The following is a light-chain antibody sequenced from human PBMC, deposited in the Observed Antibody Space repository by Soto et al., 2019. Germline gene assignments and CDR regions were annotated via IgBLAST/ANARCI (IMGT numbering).Light chain of an antibody. CDR1: SSDVGGHTY. Sequence: QSVLTQAASVSGSPGQSITVSCTGTSSDVGGHTYVSWYQQYPGKAPKLLIYEVSRRPSGISNRISASKSGNTASLTISGLQADDEAEYYCCSYTTTNSRVFGGGTKLTVL. CDR2: EVS. J-gene: IGLJ3*02. CDR3: CSYTTTNSRV. V-gene: IGLV2-14*01.